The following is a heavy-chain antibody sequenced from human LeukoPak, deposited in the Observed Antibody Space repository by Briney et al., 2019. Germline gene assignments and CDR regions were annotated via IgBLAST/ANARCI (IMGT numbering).Heavy chain of an antibody. CDR3: ARGGANYMIADWFDP. CDR2: IWYDGSNK. CDR1: GFTFSSYG. Sequence: GGSLRLSCAASGFTFSSYGMHWVRQAPGKGLEWVAVIWYDGSNKYYADSVKGRFTISRDNSKNTLYLQMNSLRAEDTAVYYCARGGANYMIADWFDPWGQGTLVTVSS. J-gene: IGHJ5*02. D-gene: IGHD3-22*01. V-gene: IGHV3-33*01.